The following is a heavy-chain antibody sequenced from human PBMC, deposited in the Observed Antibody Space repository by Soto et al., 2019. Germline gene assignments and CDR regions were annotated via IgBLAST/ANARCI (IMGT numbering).Heavy chain of an antibody. CDR3: TTGSPGISDAFDI. D-gene: IGHD3-10*01. J-gene: IGHJ3*02. CDR2: IKSKTGGGTT. Sequence: GGSLRLSCAASGFTFSNAWMSWVRQAPGKGLEWVGRIKSKTGGGTTDYAAPVKGRFTISRDDSKNTLYLQMNSLKTEDTAVYYCTTGSPGISDAFDIWGQGTMVTVSS. V-gene: IGHV3-15*01. CDR1: GFTFSNAW.